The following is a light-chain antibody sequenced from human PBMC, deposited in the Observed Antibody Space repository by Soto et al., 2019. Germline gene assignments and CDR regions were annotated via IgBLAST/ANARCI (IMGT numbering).Light chain of an antibody. V-gene: IGKV3-20*01. Sequence: EVVLTQSPGTLSLSPGERATLSCRASRNINGNYLGWYQLKRGQAPRLLIYGTSTRATGIPDRFSGSGSGTEFTLTISRLEPEDSAVYYCQQYGSTPWPFGQGTKVEI. CDR3: QQYGSTPWP. CDR1: RNINGNY. CDR2: GTS. J-gene: IGKJ1*01.